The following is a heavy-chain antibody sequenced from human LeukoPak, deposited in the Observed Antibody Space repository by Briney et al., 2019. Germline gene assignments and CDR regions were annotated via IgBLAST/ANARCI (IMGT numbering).Heavy chain of an antibody. J-gene: IGHJ6*03. Sequence: ASVKVSCKASGYTSTSFDINWVRQATGQGLEWMGWMNPNSGNTGYAQKFQGRVTMAMNTSISTAYIELRSLRSEDTAVYYCARGPQWRGDYYYMDIWGKGTTVTVSS. CDR1: GYTSTSFD. V-gene: IGHV1-8*01. CDR3: ARGPQWRGDYYYMDI. CDR2: MNPNSGNT. D-gene: IGHD6-19*01.